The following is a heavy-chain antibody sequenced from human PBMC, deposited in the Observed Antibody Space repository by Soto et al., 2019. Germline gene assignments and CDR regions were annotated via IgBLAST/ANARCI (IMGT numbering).Heavy chain of an antibody. J-gene: IGHJ4*02. CDR2: VSHDGRNT. D-gene: IGHD6-19*01. CDR3: AKGGRQWLVTSAFKY. V-gene: IGHV3-30*18. Sequence: VQLLESGGGVVQPGRSLRLSCAASGFTFSDYAMHWVRQSPGKGLEWVAVVSHDGRNTHYADSVKGRFTISRDSSKNTVSMEMASLRAEDTAVYYCAKGGRQWLVTSAFKYWGQVALVTVSS. CDR1: GFTFSDYA.